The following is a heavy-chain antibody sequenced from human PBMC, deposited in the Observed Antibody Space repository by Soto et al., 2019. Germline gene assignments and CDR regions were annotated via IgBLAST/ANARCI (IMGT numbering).Heavy chain of an antibody. CDR3: AKDRTVAARNFDY. Sequence: GGSLRLSCAASGFAFSNYAMHWVRQAPGKGLEWVSSISTSIDATYYADSVKGRFTISRDDSKNTLYLQMNSLRAEDSAVYYCAKDRTVAARNFDYWGQGTQVSVSS. J-gene: IGHJ4*02. CDR2: ISTSIDAT. D-gene: IGHD6-6*01. CDR1: GFAFSNYA. V-gene: IGHV3-23*01.